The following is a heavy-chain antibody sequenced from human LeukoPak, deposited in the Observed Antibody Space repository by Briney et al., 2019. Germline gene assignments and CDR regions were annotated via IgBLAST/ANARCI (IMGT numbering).Heavy chain of an antibody. J-gene: IGHJ3*02. CDR3: ASEAAAIESDAFDI. CDR2: INPNSGGT. CDR1: GYTFTGYY. Sequence: ASVKVSFKASGYTFTGYYMHWVRQAPGQGLEWMGWINPNSGGTNYAQKFQGRVTMTRDTSISTAYMELSRLRSDDTAVYYCASEAAAIESDAFDIRGQGTMVTVSS. D-gene: IGHD2-2*02. V-gene: IGHV1-2*02.